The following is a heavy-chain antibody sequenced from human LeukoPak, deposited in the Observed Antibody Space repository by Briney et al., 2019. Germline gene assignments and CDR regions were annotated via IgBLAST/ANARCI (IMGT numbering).Heavy chain of an antibody. CDR3: ARDIVGAWGGAFDI. D-gene: IGHD1-26*01. CDR1: GFTFSSYS. CDR2: ISSSSSYI. V-gene: IGHV3-21*01. Sequence: GGSLRLSCAASGFTFSSYSMNWVRQAPGKGLEWVSSISSSSSYIYYADSVKGRFTISRDNAKNSLYLQMNSLRAEDTAVYYCARDIVGAWGGAFDIWGQGTMVTVSS. J-gene: IGHJ3*02.